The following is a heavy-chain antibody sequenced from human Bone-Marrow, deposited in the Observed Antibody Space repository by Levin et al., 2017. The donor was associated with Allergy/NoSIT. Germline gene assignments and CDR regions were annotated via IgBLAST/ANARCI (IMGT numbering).Heavy chain of an antibody. CDR1: GFTFSSYG. Sequence: PGGSLRLSCAASGFTFSSYGMHWVRQAPGKGLEWVAVIWYDGSNKYYADSVKGRFTISRDNSKNTLYLQMNSLRAEDTAVYYCARESRAVAGTWAFDIWGQGTMVTVSS. J-gene: IGHJ3*02. V-gene: IGHV3-33*01. CDR2: IWYDGSNK. D-gene: IGHD6-19*01. CDR3: ARESRAVAGTWAFDI.